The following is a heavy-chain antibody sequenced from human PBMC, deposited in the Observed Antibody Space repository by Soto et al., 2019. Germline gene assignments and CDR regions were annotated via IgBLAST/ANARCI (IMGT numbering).Heavy chain of an antibody. V-gene: IGHV3-74*01. D-gene: IGHD3-22*01. CDR1: GFTFSSYW. Sequence: GGSLRLSCAASGFTFSSYWMHWVRQAPGKGLGWVSRINSDGSSTSYADSVKGRFTISRDNAKNTLYLQMNSLRAEDTAVYYCARVEQYYYDSSGYYSDFDYWGQGTLVTVS. J-gene: IGHJ4*02. CDR2: INSDGSST. CDR3: ARVEQYYYDSSGYYSDFDY.